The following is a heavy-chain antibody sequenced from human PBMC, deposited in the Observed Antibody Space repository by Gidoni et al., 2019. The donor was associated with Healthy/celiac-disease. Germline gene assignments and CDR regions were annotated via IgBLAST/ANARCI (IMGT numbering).Heavy chain of an antibody. CDR2: ISSSSSTI. J-gene: IGHJ4*02. CDR1: GFTFSSYS. V-gene: IGHV3-48*02. CDR3: ARGGPYSSGYDFDY. Sequence: EVQLVESGGGLVQPGGSLRLSCAASGFTFSSYSMNWVRQDPGKGLEWVSYISSSSSTIYYADSVKGRVTISRDNAKNSLYLQMNSLRDEDTAVYYCARGGPYSSGYDFDYWGQGTLVTVSS. D-gene: IGHD3-22*01.